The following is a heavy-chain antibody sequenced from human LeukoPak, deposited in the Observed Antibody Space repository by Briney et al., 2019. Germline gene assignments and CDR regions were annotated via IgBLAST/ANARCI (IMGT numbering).Heavy chain of an antibody. J-gene: IGHJ3*02. CDR1: GYIFTTYC. V-gene: IGHV5-51*01. CDR3: ARRSGYCSNNICYSDDAFDI. CDR2: VCPGDSNT. Sequence: GGSLQISCEASGYIFTTYCIAWVRRKPGKGRECMAIVCPGDSNTRYSPSFQGQVTISADKSISTAYLQWSSLKASDTAMYYCARRSGYCSNNICYSDDAFDIWGQGTMVTVSS. D-gene: IGHD2-2*03.